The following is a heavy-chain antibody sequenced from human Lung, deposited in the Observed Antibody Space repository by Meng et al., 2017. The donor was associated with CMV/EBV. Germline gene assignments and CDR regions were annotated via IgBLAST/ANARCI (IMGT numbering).Heavy chain of an antibody. V-gene: IGHV1-69*10. CDR2: IIPYLDES. CDR3: AGRGPYGRVLNV. J-gene: IGHJ3*01. D-gene: IGHD3-10*01. CDR1: GGTSNTYT. Sequence: SXXVSCKASGGTSNTYTFNWVRQAPGRGLEWMGGIIPYLDESNYAQTFQGRLTITSDRSTAAFMELTSLGSEDTAVYFCAGRGPYGRVLNVWGQGTLVTVSS.